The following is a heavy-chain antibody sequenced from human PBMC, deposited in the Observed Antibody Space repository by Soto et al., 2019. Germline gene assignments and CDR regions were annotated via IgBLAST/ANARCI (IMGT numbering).Heavy chain of an antibody. J-gene: IGHJ4*02. V-gene: IGHV3-48*01. D-gene: IGHD3-10*01. CDR2: ISSSSSTI. CDR3: ARANYYGSPGDFDY. CDR1: GFTFSSYS. Sequence: EVQLVESGGGLVQPGGSLRLSCAASGFTFSSYSMNWVRQAPGKGLVWVSYISSSSSTIYYADSVKGRFTISRDNAKNSLYLQMNSLRAEDTAVYYCARANYYGSPGDFDYWGQGTLVTVSS.